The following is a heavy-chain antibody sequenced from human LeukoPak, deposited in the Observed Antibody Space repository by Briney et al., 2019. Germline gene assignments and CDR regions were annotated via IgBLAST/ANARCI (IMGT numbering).Heavy chain of an antibody. CDR2: FDPEDGET. V-gene: IGHV1-24*01. D-gene: IGHD5-12*01. CDR3: ATFSWLRPPDRYFDY. CDR1: GYTLTELS. J-gene: IGHJ4*02. Sequence: ASVKVSCKVSGYTLTELSMHWVRQAPGKGLEWMGGFDPEDGETIYAQKFQGRVTMTEDTSTDTAYMELSSLRSEDTAVYYCATFSWLRPPDRYFDYWGQGTLVTVSS.